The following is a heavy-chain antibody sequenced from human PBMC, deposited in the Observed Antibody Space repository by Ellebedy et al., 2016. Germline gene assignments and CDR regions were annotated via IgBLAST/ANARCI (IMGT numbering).Heavy chain of an antibody. J-gene: IGHJ5*02. D-gene: IGHD2-15*01. V-gene: IGHV1-24*01. CDR1: GYTLTELS. CDR2: FDPEDGET. CDR3: ARGGIYCSGGSCLLPPNWFDP. Sequence: ASVKVSCKVSGYTLTELSMHWVRQAPGKGLEWMGGFDPEDGETSYAQKFQGRVTMTRDTSTSTVYMELSSLRSEDTAVYYCARGGIYCSGGSCLLPPNWFDPWGQGTPVTVSS.